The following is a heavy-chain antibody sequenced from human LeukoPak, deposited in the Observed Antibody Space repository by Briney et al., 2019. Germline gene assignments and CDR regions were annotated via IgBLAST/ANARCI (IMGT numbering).Heavy chain of an antibody. CDR1: GFTFSSYA. CDR3: AKDKGKVGATGYGMDV. CDR2: ISGSGGST. V-gene: IGHV3-23*01. Sequence: PGGSLRLSCAASGFTFSSYAMSCVRQAPGKGLEWVSAISGSGGSTYYADSVKGRFTISRDNSKNTLYLQMNSLRAEDTAVYYCAKDKGKVGATGYGMDVWGQGTTVTVSS. D-gene: IGHD1-26*01. J-gene: IGHJ6*02.